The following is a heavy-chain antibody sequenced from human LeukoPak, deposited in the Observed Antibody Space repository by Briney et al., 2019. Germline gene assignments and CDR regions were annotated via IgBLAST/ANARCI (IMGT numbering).Heavy chain of an antibody. CDR1: GFTFSSYA. CDR2: ISGTGGGT. D-gene: IGHD1-26*01. J-gene: IGHJ4*02. CDR3: AKDASGSYCPDY. Sequence: GGSLRLSCAASGFTFSSYAMSWVRQAPGKGLEWVSGISGTGGGTYYADSVKGRFTISRDNSKNTLYLQMNSLRAEDTATYYCAKDASGSYCPDYWGQGTLVTVSS. V-gene: IGHV3-23*01.